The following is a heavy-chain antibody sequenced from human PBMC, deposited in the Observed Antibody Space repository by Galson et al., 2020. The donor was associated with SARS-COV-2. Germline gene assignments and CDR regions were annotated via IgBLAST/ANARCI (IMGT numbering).Heavy chain of an antibody. Sequence: ASVKVSCKVSGYTLTELSMHWVRQAPGKGLEWMGGFDPEDGETIYAQKFQGRVTMTEDTSTATAYMELSSLRSEDTAVYYCATGSVRGTPNWFDPWGQGTLVTVSS. CDR2: FDPEDGET. CDR3: ATGSVRGTPNWFDP. V-gene: IGHV1-24*01. J-gene: IGHJ5*02. CDR1: GYTLTELS. D-gene: IGHD3-10*02.